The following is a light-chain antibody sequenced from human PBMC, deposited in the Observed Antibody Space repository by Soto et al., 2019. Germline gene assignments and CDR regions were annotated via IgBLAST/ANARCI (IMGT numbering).Light chain of an antibody. J-gene: IGKJ2*01. CDR3: LQASSFPRT. Sequence: DIQMTQSPSFVSASVGDRVTITCRASQGISTFLAWYQQHPGQAPKLLIYASSRLQRGIPSRFSGDGSGTEFTLTIDSLQPEDFATYYCLQASSFPRTFGQGTKVDIK. CDR1: QGISTF. V-gene: IGKV1-12*01. CDR2: ASS.